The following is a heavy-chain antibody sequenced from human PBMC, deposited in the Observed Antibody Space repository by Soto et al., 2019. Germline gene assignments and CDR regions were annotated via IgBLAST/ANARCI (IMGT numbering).Heavy chain of an antibody. CDR1: GGSISSYY. Sequence: SETLSLTCTVSGGSISSYYWSWIRQPPGKGLEWIGYIYYSGSTNYNPSLKSRVTISVDTSKNQFSLKLSSVTAADTAVYYCARGYYGDYDAFDIWGQGTMVTVSS. J-gene: IGHJ3*02. V-gene: IGHV4-59*01. D-gene: IGHD4-17*01. CDR2: IYYSGST. CDR3: ARGYYGDYDAFDI.